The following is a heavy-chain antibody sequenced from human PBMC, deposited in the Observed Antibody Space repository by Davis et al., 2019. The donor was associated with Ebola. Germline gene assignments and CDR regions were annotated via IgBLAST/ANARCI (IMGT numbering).Heavy chain of an antibody. Sequence: ASVKVSCKASGYTFTSYYMHWVRQAPGQGLEWMGIINPSGGSTSYAQKFQGRVTMTRDTSTSTVYMELSSLRSEDTAVYYCARDMGMVQEANWFDPWGQGTLVTVSS. V-gene: IGHV1-46*01. CDR3: ARDMGMVQEANWFDP. CDR2: INPSGGST. J-gene: IGHJ5*02. CDR1: GYTFTSYY. D-gene: IGHD3-10*01.